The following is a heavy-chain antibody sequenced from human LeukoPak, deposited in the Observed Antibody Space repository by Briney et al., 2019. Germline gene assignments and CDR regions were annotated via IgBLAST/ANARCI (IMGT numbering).Heavy chain of an antibody. CDR1: GFSFSTHW. V-gene: IGHV3-7*01. CDR2: IKQDGSDK. D-gene: IGHD5-24*01. Sequence: GGSLRLSCAASGFSFSTHWMSWFRQAPGKGLEWVALIKQDGSDKHYMDSVKGRFTISRDNAKNSLYLQMNSLRADDTAVYYCAGDEGWTFDIWGQGTKVTVSS. CDR3: AGDEGWTFDI. J-gene: IGHJ3*02.